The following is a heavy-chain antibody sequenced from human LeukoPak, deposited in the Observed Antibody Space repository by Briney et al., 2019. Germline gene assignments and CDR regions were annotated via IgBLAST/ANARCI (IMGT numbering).Heavy chain of an antibody. Sequence: SETLSLTWTVSGGSISTYYWSWLRQPPGKGLEWIGCIYYSGSTIYNPSLKSRVTISVEKSKNQFSLKLSSVTAADTAVYYCARDLGLRYDGNSDAFDIWGQGTMVTVSS. CDR2: IYYSGST. CDR3: ARDLGLRYDGNSDAFDI. V-gene: IGHV4-59*01. CDR1: GGSISTYY. J-gene: IGHJ3*02. D-gene: IGHD4-23*01.